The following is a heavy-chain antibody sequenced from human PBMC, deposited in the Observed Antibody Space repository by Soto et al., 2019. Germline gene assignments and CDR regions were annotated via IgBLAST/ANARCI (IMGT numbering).Heavy chain of an antibody. CDR2: IIPIFGTA. V-gene: IGHV1-69*01. CDR3: ARGISNVLVATLHYYYGMDV. D-gene: IGHD5-12*01. Sequence: QVQLVQSGAEVKKPGSSVKVSCKASGGTFSSYAISWVRQDPGQGLEWMGGIIPIFGTANYAQKFQGRVTITADESTSTAYMELSSLRSEDTAVYYCARGISNVLVATLHYYYGMDVWGQGTTVTVSS. J-gene: IGHJ6*02. CDR1: GGTFSSYA.